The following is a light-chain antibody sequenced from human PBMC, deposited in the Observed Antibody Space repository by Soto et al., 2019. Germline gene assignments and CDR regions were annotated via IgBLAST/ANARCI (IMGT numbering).Light chain of an antibody. V-gene: IGKV1-5*01. CDR3: QQYNSYSRT. Sequence: DIQMTQSPSSLSASVGDRVTITCRASQSISSYLNWYQQKPGKAPKLLIYDVSRLESGVPSRFSGSGSGTEFTLTISSLQPDDSATYYCQQYNSYSRTFGQGTKVDIK. CDR2: DVS. J-gene: IGKJ1*01. CDR1: QSISSY.